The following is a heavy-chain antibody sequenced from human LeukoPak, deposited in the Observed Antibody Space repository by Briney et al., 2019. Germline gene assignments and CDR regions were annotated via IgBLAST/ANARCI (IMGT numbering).Heavy chain of an antibody. Sequence: ASVKVSCKTSGYTFTSYGISWVRQAPGQGLEWMGWISAYNGNTNYAQKLQGRVTMTTDTSMSTAYMELRSLRSDDTAVYYCARDLFYYDSSGYHETNNWFDPWGQGTLVTVSS. J-gene: IGHJ5*02. CDR3: ARDLFYYDSSGYHETNNWFDP. CDR1: GYTFTSYG. V-gene: IGHV1-18*01. CDR2: ISAYNGNT. D-gene: IGHD3-22*01.